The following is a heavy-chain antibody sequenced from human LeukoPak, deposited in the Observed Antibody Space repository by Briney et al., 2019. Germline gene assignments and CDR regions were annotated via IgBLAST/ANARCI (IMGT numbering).Heavy chain of an antibody. CDR1: GGSISSSSYY. J-gene: IGHJ4*02. Sequence: PSETLSLTCTVSGGSISSSSYYWGWIRQPPGEGLEWIGSIYYSGSTYYNPSLKSRVTISVDTSKNQFSLKLSSVTAADTAVYYCARGLYYGGYYFDYWGQGTLVTVSS. CDR2: IYYSGST. D-gene: IGHD4-23*01. CDR3: ARGLYYGGYYFDY. V-gene: IGHV4-39*01.